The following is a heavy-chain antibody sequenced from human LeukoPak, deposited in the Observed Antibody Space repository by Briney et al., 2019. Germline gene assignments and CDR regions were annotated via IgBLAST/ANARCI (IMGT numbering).Heavy chain of an antibody. J-gene: IGHJ4*02. CDR2: ISSSSSYI. V-gene: IGHV3-21*01. CDR1: GFTFSSYN. Sequence: GGSLRLSCAASGFTFSSYNMDWVRQAPGKGLEWVSSISSSSSYIYYADSVKGRFTISRDNAKNSLYLQMNSLRAEDTAVYYCARAPAYCGGDCSTAGYWGQGTLVTVSS. D-gene: IGHD2-21*02. CDR3: ARAPAYCGGDCSTAGY.